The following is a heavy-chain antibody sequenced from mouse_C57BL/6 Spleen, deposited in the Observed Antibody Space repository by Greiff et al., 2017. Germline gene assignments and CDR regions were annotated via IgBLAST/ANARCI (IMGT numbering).Heavy chain of an antibody. V-gene: IGHV14-4*01. J-gene: IGHJ1*03. Sequence: EVQLQQSGAELVRPGASVKLSCTASGFNIKDDYIHWVKQRPEQGLEWIGWIDPENGDTEYDSKFQGKATLTAENSSHPAYLHLSSLTSEDAAVVYFTTGGIQRGYFDVWGTGTTVTVSS. CDR3: TTGGIQRGYFDV. CDR2: IDPENGDT. D-gene: IGHD6-1*01. CDR1: GFNIKDDY.